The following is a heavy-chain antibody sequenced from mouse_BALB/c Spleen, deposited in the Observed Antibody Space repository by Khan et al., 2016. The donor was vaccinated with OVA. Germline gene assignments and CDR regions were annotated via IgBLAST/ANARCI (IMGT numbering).Heavy chain of an antibody. V-gene: IGHV5-6*01. CDR2: ISSGGDYT. CDR3: ADPLDGGFAY. Sequence: EVELVESGGDLVKPGGSLKLSCAASGFTFSSYSMSWVRPTPDKRLEWVASISSGGDYTYYPDSVKGRFTISRDNAKNTLYLQMSDLKYEDTTMYYCADPLDGGFAYWGQGTLVTVSA. D-gene: IGHD2-3*01. J-gene: IGHJ3*01. CDR1: GFTFSSYS.